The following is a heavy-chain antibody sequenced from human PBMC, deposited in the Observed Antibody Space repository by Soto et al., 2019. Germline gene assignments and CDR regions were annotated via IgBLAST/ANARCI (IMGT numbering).Heavy chain of an antibody. J-gene: IGHJ5*02. D-gene: IGHD4-17*01. CDR3: ARGHNTDYGDLKSSVLPFDNWFDP. CDR1: GGSISSGGYY. CDR2: IYYSGST. Sequence: QVQLQESGPGLVKPSQTLSLTCTVSGGSISSGGYYWSWIRQHPGKGLEWIGYIYYSGSTYYNPSLKSRVTISVDTSKNQFSRKLSSVTAADTAVYYCARGHNTDYGDLKSSVLPFDNWFDPWGQGTLVTVSS. V-gene: IGHV4-31*03.